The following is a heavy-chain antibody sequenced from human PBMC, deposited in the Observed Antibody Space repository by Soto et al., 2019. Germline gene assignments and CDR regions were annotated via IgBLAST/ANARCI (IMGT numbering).Heavy chain of an antibody. CDR2: MNPNDGDT. J-gene: IGHJ4*02. D-gene: IGHD1-26*01. V-gene: IGHV1-2*02. Sequence: QPQLGQAGAEAKRPGTSGKVSCKVSGYPFPKYFHWKRQAPGQGLEWMGWMNPNDGDTEYARKFQGRVTLTRDTSITTAYMELSSLTSDDTAVYYCARENWSYVDWGQGTLVTVSS. CDR3: ARENWSYVD. CDR1: GYPFPKY.